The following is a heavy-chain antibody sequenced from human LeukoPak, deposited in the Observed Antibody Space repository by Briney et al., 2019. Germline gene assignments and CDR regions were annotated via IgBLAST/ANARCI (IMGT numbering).Heavy chain of an antibody. CDR3: AKDSVGCSSTSCYTDDAFDI. CDR2: ISGSGGST. CDR1: GFTFSSYA. V-gene: IGHV3-23*01. J-gene: IGHJ3*02. D-gene: IGHD2-2*02. Sequence: GGSLRLSCAASGFTFSSYAMSWVRQAPGKVLEWVSGISGSGGSTYYADSVKGRFTISRDNSKNTLYLQMNSLRAEDTAVYYCAKDSVGCSSTSCYTDDAFDIWGQGTMVTVSS.